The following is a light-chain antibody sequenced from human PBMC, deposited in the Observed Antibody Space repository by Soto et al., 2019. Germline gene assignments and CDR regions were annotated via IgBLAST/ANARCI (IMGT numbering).Light chain of an antibody. CDR1: QGIGSA. Sequence: AIQLTQSPSSLSASIGDRVTITCRARQGIGSALAWYQQAPGKPPKLLIFDASTLENGVPSRFSGGGSGTDFTLTISSLQPEDFATYYCLLFNTHPQAFGGGTKVDIK. J-gene: IGKJ4*01. CDR3: LLFNTHPQA. CDR2: DAS. V-gene: IGKV1-13*02.